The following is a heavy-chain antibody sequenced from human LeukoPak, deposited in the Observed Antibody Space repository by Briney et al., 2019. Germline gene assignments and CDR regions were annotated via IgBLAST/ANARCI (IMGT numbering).Heavy chain of an antibody. CDR2: ISSSGSTR. J-gene: IGHJ6*04. CDR1: GFTFRSYE. CDR3: AELGITMIGGV. D-gene: IGHD3-10*02. Sequence: GGSLRLSCAASGFTFRSYEMNWVRQAPGKGMEWVSYISSSGSTRYYADSVKGRFTISRDNAKNSLYLQITSLRAEDTAVYYCAELGITMIGGVWGKGTPVTISS. V-gene: IGHV3-48*03.